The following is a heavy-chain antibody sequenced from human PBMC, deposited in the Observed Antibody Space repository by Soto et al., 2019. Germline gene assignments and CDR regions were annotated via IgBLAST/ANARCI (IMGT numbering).Heavy chain of an antibody. CDR3: AGVITFGGVIPAN. D-gene: IGHD3-16*02. CDR1: VFTFSSYA. J-gene: IGHJ4*02. Sequence: PGGSLRLSCAASVFTFSSYAMSWVRQAPGKGLEWVSAISGSGGSTYYADSVKGRFTISRDNSKNTLYLQMNSLRAEDTAVYYCAGVITFGGVIPANWGQGTLVTVSS. V-gene: IGHV3-23*01. CDR2: ISGSGGST.